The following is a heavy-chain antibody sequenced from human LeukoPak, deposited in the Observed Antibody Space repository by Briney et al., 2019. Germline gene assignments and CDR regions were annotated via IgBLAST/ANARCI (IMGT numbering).Heavy chain of an antibody. V-gene: IGHV3-23*01. CDR2: ISGSGGST. J-gene: IGHJ4*02. D-gene: IGHD1-14*01. CDR3: AKDPAAAGTATYFDY. Sequence: VGSLRLSCAASGFTFSSYAMNWVRQAPGKGLEWVSAISGSGGSTYYADSVRGRFTMSRDNSKNTLYLQMNSLRAEDTAVYYCAKDPAAAGTATYFDYWGQGTLVTVSS. CDR1: GFTFSSYA.